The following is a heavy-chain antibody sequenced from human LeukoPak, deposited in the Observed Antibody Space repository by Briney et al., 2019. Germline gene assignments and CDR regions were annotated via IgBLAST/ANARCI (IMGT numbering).Heavy chain of an antibody. Sequence: GGSLGLSCAASGFTFINYAMSWVRQAPGKGLEWVSAISGNSYTTSYADAVKGRFTVSRDNSKNTLYLQMNSLRADDTAVYYCAKQRGDYADFGDYWGQGTLVTVSS. CDR1: GFTFINYA. CDR3: AKQRGDYADFGDY. J-gene: IGHJ4*02. D-gene: IGHD4-17*01. CDR2: ISGNSYTT. V-gene: IGHV3-23*01.